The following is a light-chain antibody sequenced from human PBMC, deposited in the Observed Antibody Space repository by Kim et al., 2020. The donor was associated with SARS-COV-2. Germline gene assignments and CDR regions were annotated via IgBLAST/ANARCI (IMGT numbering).Light chain of an antibody. CDR2: RDS. J-gene: IGLJ3*02. V-gene: IGLV3-9*01. CDR1: NIGSKN. Sequence: SYELTQPLSVSVALGQTARITCGGNNIGSKNVHWYQQKPGQAPVLVIYRDSNRPSGIHERFSGSNSGNTATLTISRAQAGDEADYYCQVWDSSTAWVFGGGTQLTVL. CDR3: QVWDSSTAWV.